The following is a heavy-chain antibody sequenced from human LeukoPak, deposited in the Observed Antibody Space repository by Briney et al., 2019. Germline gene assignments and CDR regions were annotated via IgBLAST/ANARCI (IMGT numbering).Heavy chain of an antibody. V-gene: IGHV4-38-2*02. J-gene: IGHJ4*02. D-gene: IGHD3-10*01. CDR1: GGSISTYY. CDR2: IYHSGST. CDR3: ARVKPQYYYGSGSFSYYFDY. Sequence: SETLSLTCTVSGGSISTYYWSWIRQPPGKGLEWIGSIYHSGSTYYNPSLKSRVTISVDTSKNQFSLKLSSVTAADTAVYYCARVKPQYYYGSGSFSYYFDYWGQGTLVTVSS.